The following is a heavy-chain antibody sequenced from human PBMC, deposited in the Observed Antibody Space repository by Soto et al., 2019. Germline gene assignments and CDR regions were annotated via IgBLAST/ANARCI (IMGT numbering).Heavy chain of an antibody. CDR3: ARRITMVRGPYYYYAMDV. D-gene: IGHD3-10*01. V-gene: IGHV3-48*02. J-gene: IGHJ6*02. CDR1: GFTFSSHT. Sequence: EVQLVESGGGLVQPGGSLRLSCAASGFTFSSHTMNCVRQAPGKGLEWISYITSTSSTKYYADSVKGRFTISRDNANNSLYLQMNSLRDEDTAVYYCARRITMVRGPYYYYAMDVWGQGTTVTVSS. CDR2: ITSTSSTK.